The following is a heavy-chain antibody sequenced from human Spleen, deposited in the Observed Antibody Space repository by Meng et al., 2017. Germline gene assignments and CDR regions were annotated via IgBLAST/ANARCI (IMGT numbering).Heavy chain of an antibody. Sequence: GESLKISCAASGFTFSSYAMSWVRQAPGKGLEWVAVISYDGSNKYYADSVKGRFTISRDNSKNTLYLQMNSLRAEDTAVYYCAREERDSSGYYPDYWGQGTLVTVSS. CDR3: AREERDSSGYYPDY. CDR1: GFTFSSYA. CDR2: ISYDGSNK. J-gene: IGHJ4*02. V-gene: IGHV3-30*01. D-gene: IGHD3-22*01.